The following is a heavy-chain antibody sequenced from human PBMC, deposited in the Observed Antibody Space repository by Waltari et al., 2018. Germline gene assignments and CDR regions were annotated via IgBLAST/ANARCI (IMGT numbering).Heavy chain of an antibody. CDR3: ARPWNNGWYYSGMDV. D-gene: IGHD6-19*01. V-gene: IGHV5-51*01. Sequence: EVQLVQSGAEVKKPGESLKISCQVSGNSLTDSWIAWVRRMPGKGLEWMGIIYRGDSDTRYSPSFQGQVTISVDKSIDTAYLEWSSLKASDTGIYFCARPWNNGWYYSGMDVWGQGTSVTVSS. CDR1: GNSLTDSW. CDR2: IYRGDSDT. J-gene: IGHJ6*02.